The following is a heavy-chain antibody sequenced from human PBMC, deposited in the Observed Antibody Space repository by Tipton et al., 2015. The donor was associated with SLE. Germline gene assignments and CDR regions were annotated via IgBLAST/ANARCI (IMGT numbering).Heavy chain of an antibody. CDR3: ARGIKGFCSSTICYDWYFDL. D-gene: IGHD2-2*01. CDR2: ISSSGSTI. Sequence: SLRLSCAASGFTFSDYYMSWTRQAPGKGLEWVSYISSSGSTIYYADSVKGRFTISRDNAKSMLYLQMNSLRAEDTALYFCARGIKGFCSSTICYDWYFDLWGRGTLVTVSS. V-gene: IGHV3-11*04. J-gene: IGHJ2*01. CDR1: GFTFSDYY.